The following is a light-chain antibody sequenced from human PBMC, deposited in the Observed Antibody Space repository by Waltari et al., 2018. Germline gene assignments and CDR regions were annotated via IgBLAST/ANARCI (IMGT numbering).Light chain of an antibody. J-gene: IGLJ2*01. CDR3: CSYAGGSTYV. CDR1: RLDVGRHNL. V-gene: IGLV2-23*01. Sequence: QSALTQPASVSGSPGQSITISRTGIRLDVGRHNLVPWYQPHPGKAPKLMIYEDTKRPPGISKRFSGSKSGNTASLTISGLQTEDEAEYFCCSYAGGSTYVFGGGTRLTVL. CDR2: EDT.